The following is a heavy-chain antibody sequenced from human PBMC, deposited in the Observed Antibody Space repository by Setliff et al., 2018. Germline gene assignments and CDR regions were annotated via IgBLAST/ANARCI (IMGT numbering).Heavy chain of an antibody. V-gene: IGHV4-34*01. Sequence: SETLSLTCAVYGGSFSGYYWSWIRQPPGKGLEWIGEINHSGSTNYNPSLKSRVTISVDTSKNQFSLKLSSVTAADTAVYYCARGRSNFWGYYFDYWGQGTLVTAPQ. CDR3: ARGRSNFWGYYFDY. CDR1: GGSFSGYY. CDR2: INHSGST. D-gene: IGHD3-3*01. J-gene: IGHJ4*02.